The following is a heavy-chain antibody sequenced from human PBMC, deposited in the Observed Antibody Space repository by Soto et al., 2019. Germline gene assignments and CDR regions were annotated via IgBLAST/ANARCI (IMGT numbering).Heavy chain of an antibody. V-gene: IGHV4-59*12. CDR2: IYYSGST. D-gene: IGHD3-10*01. CDR3: ARGRAYYYGSGSYSRFDP. Sequence: PSETLSLTCTVSGGSISSYYWSWIRQPPGKGLEWIGYIYYSGSTNYNPSLKSRVTISVDTSKNQFSLKLSSVTAADTAVYYCARGRAYYYGSGSYSRFDPWGQGTLVTVSS. J-gene: IGHJ5*02. CDR1: GGSISSYY.